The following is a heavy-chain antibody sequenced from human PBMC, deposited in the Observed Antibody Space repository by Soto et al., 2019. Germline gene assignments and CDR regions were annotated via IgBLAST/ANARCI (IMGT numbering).Heavy chain of an antibody. V-gene: IGHV4-59*08. Sequence: ETLSLTCTVSGGSMSSYHWSWIRQPPGKGLEWIGCIYSSGSTNYSGSTNYSPSLKSRVTMTVDTSKNQFSLKLSSVTAADTAVYYCARQMGRSYDSTGYRDAFDIWGQGTVVTVSS. CDR3: ARQMGRSYDSTGYRDAFDI. D-gene: IGHD3-22*01. CDR2: IYSSGSTNYSGST. CDR1: GGSMSSYH. J-gene: IGHJ3*02.